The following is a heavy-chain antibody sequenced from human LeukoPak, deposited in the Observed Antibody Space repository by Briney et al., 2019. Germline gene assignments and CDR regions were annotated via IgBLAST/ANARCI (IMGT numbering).Heavy chain of an antibody. CDR1: GGSISSYY. J-gene: IGHJ4*02. CDR2: IYYSGST. CDR3: ATTVVDYYDSSGYYLDY. V-gene: IGHV4-59*01. D-gene: IGHD3-22*01. Sequence: SETLSLTCTVSGGSISSYYWSWIRQPPGKGLEWIGYIYYSGSTNYNPSLKSRVIISVDTSKNQFSLTLSSVTAADTAVYYCATTVVDYYDSSGYYLDYWGQGTLVTVSS.